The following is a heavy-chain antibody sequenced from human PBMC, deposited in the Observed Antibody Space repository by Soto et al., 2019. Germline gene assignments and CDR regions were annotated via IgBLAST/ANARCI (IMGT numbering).Heavy chain of an antibody. J-gene: IGHJ4*02. Sequence: QVQLVQSGAEVRQAASSVKVSCTTSGGTFSSYAISWVRQAPGQGLEWMGGIVPIVDTSTYAQKFQGRVTITADESTSTAYMELSSLRSDDTAIYYCVRVVAIPGYPDNWGQGTLVTVSS. CDR3: VRVVAIPGYPDN. D-gene: IGHD5-12*01. CDR1: GGTFSSYA. CDR2: IVPIVDTS. V-gene: IGHV1-69*12.